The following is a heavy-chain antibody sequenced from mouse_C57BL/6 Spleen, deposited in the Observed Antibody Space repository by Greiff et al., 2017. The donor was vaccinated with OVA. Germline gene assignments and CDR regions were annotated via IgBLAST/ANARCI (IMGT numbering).Heavy chain of an antibody. CDR3: ARAPWDGGFAY. Sequence: EVHLVESGGGLVQPGGSLSLSCAASGFTFTDYYMSWVRQPPGKALEWLGFIRNKANGYTTEYSASVKGRFTISRDNSQSILYLQMNALRAEDSATYYCARAPWDGGFAYWGQGTLVTVSA. D-gene: IGHD4-1*01. V-gene: IGHV7-3*01. CDR2: IRNKANGYTT. CDR1: GFTFTDYY. J-gene: IGHJ3*01.